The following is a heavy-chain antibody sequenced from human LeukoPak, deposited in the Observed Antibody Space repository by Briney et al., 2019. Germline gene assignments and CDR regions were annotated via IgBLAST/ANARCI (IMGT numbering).Heavy chain of an antibody. J-gene: IGHJ4*02. CDR1: GGSISSYY. Sequence: SETLSLTCTVSGGSISSYYWSWIRQPPGKGLEWIGYIYYSGSTNYNPSLKSQVTISVDTSKNQFSLKLSSVTAADTAVYYCARGGPAYYDFWSGYSFDYWGQGTLVTVSS. CDR3: ARGGPAYYDFWSGYSFDY. D-gene: IGHD3-3*01. CDR2: IYYSGST. V-gene: IGHV4-59*01.